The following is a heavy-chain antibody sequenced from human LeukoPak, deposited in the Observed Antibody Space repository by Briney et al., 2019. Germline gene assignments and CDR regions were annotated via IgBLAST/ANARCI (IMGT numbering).Heavy chain of an antibody. CDR3: ATQIPPQWLVTGCDY. CDR1: GLFFSSYN. CDR2: ISSSSNYI. V-gene: IGHV3-21*01. Sequence: PGGSLSLSCAASGLFFSSYNMNWARQAQGKGLEWVSSISSSSNYIYYADSVKGRFTISRDNSKNTLYLQMNSLRAEDTAVYYCATQIPPQWLVTGCDYWGQGTLVTVSS. D-gene: IGHD6-19*01. J-gene: IGHJ4*02.